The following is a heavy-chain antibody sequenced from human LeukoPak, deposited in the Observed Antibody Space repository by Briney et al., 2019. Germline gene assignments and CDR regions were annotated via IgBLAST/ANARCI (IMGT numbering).Heavy chain of an antibody. CDR3: ARGSMAVAGPAWY. J-gene: IGHJ4*02. Sequence: GASVKVSCKASGYTFTNYYMRWVRQAPGQGLEWMGIINPSGAGTGYAQNFQGRVTMTRDTSTSTVYMELSSLRSEDTAAYYCARGSMAVAGPAWYWGQGTLVTVSS. V-gene: IGHV1-46*01. D-gene: IGHD6-19*01. CDR2: INPSGAGT. CDR1: GYTFTNYY.